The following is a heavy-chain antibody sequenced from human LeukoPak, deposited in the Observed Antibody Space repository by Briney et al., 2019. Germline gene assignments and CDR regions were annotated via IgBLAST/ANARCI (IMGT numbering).Heavy chain of an antibody. D-gene: IGHD1-26*01. CDR2: IRGKENGFAP. CDR3: TRHELGEPGDY. Sequence: GGSLRLSCAASGFIFSDSAIHWVRQASGKGLEWVCRIRGKENGFAPAYGASVQGRFTISRDESKNTAYLQMNSLKIEDTALYYCTRHELGEPGDYWGQGTLVTVSS. CDR1: GFIFSDSA. V-gene: IGHV3-73*01. J-gene: IGHJ4*02.